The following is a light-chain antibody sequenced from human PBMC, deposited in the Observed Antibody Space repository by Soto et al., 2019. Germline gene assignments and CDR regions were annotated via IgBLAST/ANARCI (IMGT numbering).Light chain of an antibody. CDR1: SSDVGGYNY. CDR2: EVS. J-gene: IGLJ1*01. V-gene: IGLV2-14*01. Sequence: QSVLTQPASVSGSPGQSITISCTGTSSDVGGYNYVSWYQQHPAKAPKFLIYEVSNRPSGVSNRFSGSKSGNTASLTISGLQDEDEADYYCSSYTSSSTYVFATGTKVTVL. CDR3: SSYTSSSTYV.